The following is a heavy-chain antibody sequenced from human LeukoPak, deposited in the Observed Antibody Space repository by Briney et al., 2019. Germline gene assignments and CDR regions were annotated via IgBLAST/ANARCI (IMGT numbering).Heavy chain of an antibody. J-gene: IGHJ5*02. V-gene: IGHV4-39*02. Sequence: PSETLSLTCTVSGGSISSSDYYWGWIRQPPGKGLEWIGALYSAGSTYYKPSLKSRVTISVDTSKNQFSLKLSSVTAADTAVYYCAREGEYYYDSSGYSSIGWFDPWGQGTLVTVSS. CDR3: AREGEYYYDSSGYSSIGWFDP. CDR2: LYSAGST. D-gene: IGHD3-22*01. CDR1: GGSISSSDYY.